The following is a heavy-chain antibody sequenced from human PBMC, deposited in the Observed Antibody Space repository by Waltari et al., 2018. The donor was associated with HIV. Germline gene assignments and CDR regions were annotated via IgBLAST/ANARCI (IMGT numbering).Heavy chain of an antibody. CDR3: ARDSPFYYGSGTYRNLDY. V-gene: IGHV1-18*01. Sequence: QVRLVQSGGEVKKPGASVQVSCKASGYPFTNHGISWVRKAPGQGVEWMAWVSAHTVETNDTQTLHGRIAVTTDKSTTTAYGEWRGLRSDDAATYYCARDSPFYYGSGTYRNLDYWGQGTLVTVSS. CDR2: VSAHTVET. J-gene: IGHJ4*02. D-gene: IGHD3-10*01. CDR1: GYPFTNHG.